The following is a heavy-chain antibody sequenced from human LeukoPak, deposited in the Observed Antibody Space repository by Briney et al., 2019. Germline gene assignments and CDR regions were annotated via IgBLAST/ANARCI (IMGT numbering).Heavy chain of an antibody. CDR1: GFTFSSYA. CDR3: AKAPPLRWSTLLHFDY. CDR2: ISGSGGST. Sequence: GGSLRLSCAASGFTFSSYAMSWVRQAPGKGLEWVSAISGSGGSTYYADSVKGRFTISRDSSKNTLYLQMNSLRAEDTAVYYCAKAPPLRWSTLLHFDYWGQGTLVTVSS. J-gene: IGHJ4*02. D-gene: IGHD4-23*01. V-gene: IGHV3-23*01.